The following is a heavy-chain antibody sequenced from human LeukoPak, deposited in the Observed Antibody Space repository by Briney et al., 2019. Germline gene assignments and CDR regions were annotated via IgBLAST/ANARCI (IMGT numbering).Heavy chain of an antibody. Sequence: SETLSLTCSVSGDSISSYYCTWIRQSPGKGLEWIGYTLYSGSTNNNPSLKGRVTVSVDTSKNQFSLKLTSVTAADTAVYYCAAGDTRPIELDYWGQGTLVTVSS. V-gene: IGHV4-59*01. CDR3: AAGDTRPIELDY. J-gene: IGHJ4*02. D-gene: IGHD2/OR15-2a*01. CDR2: TLYSGST. CDR1: GDSISSYY.